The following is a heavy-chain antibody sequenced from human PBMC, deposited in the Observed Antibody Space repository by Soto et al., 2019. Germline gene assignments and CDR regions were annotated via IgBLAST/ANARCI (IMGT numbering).Heavy chain of an antibody. CDR2: ISAYNGNT. Sequence: ASVKVSCKASGYTFTSYGISWVRQAPGQGLEWMGWISAYNGNTNYAQKLQVRVTMTTDTSTSTAYMELRSLRSDDTAVYYCARDPGGRFGELLADYWGQGTLVTVSS. CDR1: GYTFTSYG. J-gene: IGHJ4*02. V-gene: IGHV1-18*01. CDR3: ARDPGGRFGELLADY. D-gene: IGHD3-10*01.